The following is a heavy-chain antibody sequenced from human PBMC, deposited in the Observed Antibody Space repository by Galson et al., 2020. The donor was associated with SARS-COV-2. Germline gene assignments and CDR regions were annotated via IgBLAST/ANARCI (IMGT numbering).Heavy chain of an antibody. Sequence: SETLSLTCTVSGGSISSGSYYWSWIRQPAGKGLEWIGRIYTSGSTNYNPSLKSRVTISVDTSKNQFSLKLSSVTAADTAVYYCARVPRTVTTSYYFDLWGRGTLVTVSS. J-gene: IGHJ2*01. CDR2: IYTSGST. CDR3: ARVPRTVTTSYYFDL. D-gene: IGHD4-17*01. V-gene: IGHV4-61*02. CDR1: GGSISSGSYY.